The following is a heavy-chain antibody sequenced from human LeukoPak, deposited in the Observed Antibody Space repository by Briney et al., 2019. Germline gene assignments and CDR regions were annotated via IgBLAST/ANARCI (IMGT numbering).Heavy chain of an antibody. CDR1: GYTFTSYY. CDR2: INPSGGST. J-gene: IGHJ4*02. Sequence: GASVKVSCKASGYTFTSYYMHWVRQAPGQGLEWMGIINPSGGSTSYAQKFQGRVTMTRDTSASTVYMELSSLRSEDTAVYYCASGDLGTGTFDYWGQGTLVTVSS. D-gene: IGHD1/OR15-1a*01. V-gene: IGHV1-46*01. CDR3: ASGDLGTGTFDY.